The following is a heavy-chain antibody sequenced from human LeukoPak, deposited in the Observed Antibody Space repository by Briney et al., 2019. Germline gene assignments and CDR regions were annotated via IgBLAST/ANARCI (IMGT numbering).Heavy chain of an antibody. J-gene: IGHJ4*02. CDR1: GGSISSSSYY. Sequence: KSSETLSLTCTVSGGSISSSSYYWGWIRQPPGKGLEWIGSIYYSGSTYYNPSLKSRVTISVDTSKNQFSLKLSSVTAADTAVYYCARGLGYGSGSYYNVWGQGTLVTVSS. V-gene: IGHV4-39*07. CDR3: ARGLGYGSGSYYNV. CDR2: IYYSGST. D-gene: IGHD3-10*01.